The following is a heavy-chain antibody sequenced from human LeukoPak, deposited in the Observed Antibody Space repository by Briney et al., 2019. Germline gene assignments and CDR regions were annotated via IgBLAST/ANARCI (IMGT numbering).Heavy chain of an antibody. CDR2: IYSGGST. V-gene: IGHV3-53*01. Sequence: GGSLRLSCAASGFTVSSNYMSWVRQAPGKGLEWVSVIYSGGSTYYADSVKGRFTISRDNSKNTLYLQMNSLRAEDTAVYYCARAGSYYEYFDYWGQGTLVAVSS. J-gene: IGHJ4*02. D-gene: IGHD1-26*01. CDR3: ARAGSYYEYFDY. CDR1: GFTVSSNY.